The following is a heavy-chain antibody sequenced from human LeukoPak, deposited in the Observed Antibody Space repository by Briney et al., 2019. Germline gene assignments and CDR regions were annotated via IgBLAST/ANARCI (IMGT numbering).Heavy chain of an antibody. CDR2: IYYSGST. Sequence: KPSETLSLTCTVSGGSISSYYWSWIRQPPGKGLEWIGYIYYSGSTNYNPSLKSRVTISVDTSKNQFSLKLSSVTAADTAVYYCARGYCSGGSCYSNWFDPWGQGTLVTVSS. CDR1: GGSISSYY. J-gene: IGHJ5*02. CDR3: ARGYCSGGSCYSNWFDP. D-gene: IGHD2-15*01. V-gene: IGHV4-59*01.